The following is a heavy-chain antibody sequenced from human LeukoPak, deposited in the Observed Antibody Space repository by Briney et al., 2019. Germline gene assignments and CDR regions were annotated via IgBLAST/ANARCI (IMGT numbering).Heavy chain of an antibody. V-gene: IGHV3-7*01. CDR2: MNLDGREK. CDR3: TCDLDRSDGL. J-gene: IGHJ3*01. D-gene: IGHD2-8*01. Sequence: GSLRLSCAASGFSFCSYWLRWVRQAPGEGVGWVANMNLDGREKYYEDSVRGRFTISRDNAKNSLYLQMNSLRAEDTAVYYCTCDLDRSDGLWGQGTMVTVSS. CDR1: GFSFCSYW.